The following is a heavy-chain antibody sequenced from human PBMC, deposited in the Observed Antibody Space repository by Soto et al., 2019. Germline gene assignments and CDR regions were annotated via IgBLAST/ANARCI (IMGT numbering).Heavy chain of an antibody. CDR1: GFPFSSYS. Sequence: EVQLVESGGGLVQPGGSLRLSCAASGFPFSSYSMDWVRQAPGQGLEWISYITTSSHTIYYSDSVRGRFTISRDNAKNSLFPQMHSLRDEDTAVYDCARHGIQVSHDVWRQGTTVIVSS. J-gene: IGHJ6*02. D-gene: IGHD5-18*01. CDR3: ARHGIQVSHDV. V-gene: IGHV3-48*02. CDR2: ITTSSHTI.